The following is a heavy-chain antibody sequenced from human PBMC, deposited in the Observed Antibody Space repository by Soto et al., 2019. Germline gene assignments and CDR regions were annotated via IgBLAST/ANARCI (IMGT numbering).Heavy chain of an antibody. V-gene: IGHV1-2*02. D-gene: IGHD3-22*01. CDR1: GHYFSGYY. Sequence: QVQLVQSGAEVKKTGASVKVSCEAPGHYFSGYYMYWVRQAPGHGLEWMGWINLNSGGTNYAQECQSRVSMTRDTSINTGYMDLRGLTSDDTAVYYCASAHPDYGISGYLEVWGLGTLVTVSS. J-gene: IGHJ4*02. CDR2: INLNSGGT. CDR3: ASAHPDYGISGYLEV.